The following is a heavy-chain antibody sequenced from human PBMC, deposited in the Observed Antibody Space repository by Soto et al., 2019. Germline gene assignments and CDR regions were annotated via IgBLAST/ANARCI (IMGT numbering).Heavy chain of an antibody. Sequence: SVKVSCKASGGTLSSYAISWVRQAPGQGLEWMGGIIPIFGTANYAQKFQGRVTITADKSTSTAYMELSSLRSEDTAVYYCARGRYYYDSSSIGDYWGQGTLVTVSS. CDR2: IIPIFGTA. CDR3: ARGRYYYDSSSIGDY. CDR1: GGTLSSYA. V-gene: IGHV1-69*06. J-gene: IGHJ4*02. D-gene: IGHD3-22*01.